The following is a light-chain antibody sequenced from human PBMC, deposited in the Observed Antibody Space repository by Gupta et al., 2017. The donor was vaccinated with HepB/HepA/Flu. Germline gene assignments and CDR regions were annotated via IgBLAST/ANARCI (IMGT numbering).Light chain of an antibody. J-gene: IGLJ3*02. CDR2: DVT. CDR1: SGDVGGFNS. V-gene: IGLV2-14*03. Sequence: QSGLTQPASVSGAPGQSITISCTGSSGDVGGFNSVSWYQQYPGRAPKLLIYDVTNRPSGVSYRFSGSKSGNTASLTISGLQAEDDADYYCSSFRIGTTLWVFGGGTKVTVL. CDR3: SSFRIGTTLWV.